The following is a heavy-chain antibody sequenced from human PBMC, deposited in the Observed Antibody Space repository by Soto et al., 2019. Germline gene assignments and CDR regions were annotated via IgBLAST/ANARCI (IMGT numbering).Heavy chain of an antibody. Sequence: ASVKVSCKGSGYIFINYGISWMRQAPGQGLEWMGWISPYNSNTHYAQSLLGRVTVTRDTSTSTAYMELRSLRSDDTAVYYCARTGGDCTQGVCYDYWGQGTLVTVSS. CDR3: ARTGGDCTQGVCYDY. D-gene: IGHD2-8*01. CDR1: GYIFINYG. CDR2: ISPYNSNT. V-gene: IGHV1-18*01. J-gene: IGHJ4*02.